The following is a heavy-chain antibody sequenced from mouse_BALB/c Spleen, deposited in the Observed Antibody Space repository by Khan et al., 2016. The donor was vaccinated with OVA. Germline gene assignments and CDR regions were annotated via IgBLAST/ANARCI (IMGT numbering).Heavy chain of an antibody. D-gene: IGHD2-12*01. V-gene: IGHV5-12-2*01. CDR2: ISNGGGSS. Sequence: EVKLVESGGFLVRPGGSLKLSCAASGFTFSSYTMSWVRQTPEKRLEWVAFISNGGGSSYYPDTVKGRFTITRANAKNTLYLQMSSLKSEDTAMYYCARPSTTEYDYFMYYWGQGTSVTVSS. CDR1: GFTFSSYT. CDR3: ARPSTTEYDYFMYY. J-gene: IGHJ4*01.